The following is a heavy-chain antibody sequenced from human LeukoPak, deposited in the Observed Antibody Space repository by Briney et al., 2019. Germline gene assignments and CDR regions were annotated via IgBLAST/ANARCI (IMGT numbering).Heavy chain of an antibody. CDR3: ARDKGSLGHCSSTSCYARAFDI. CDR2: IYYSGST. V-gene: IGHV4-30-4*01. CDR1: GGSISSGDYY. D-gene: IGHD2-2*01. J-gene: IGHJ3*02. Sequence: SETLSLTCTVSGGSISSGDYYWSWIRQPPGKGLEWIGYIYYSGSTYYNPSLKSRVTISVDTSKNQFSLKLSSVAAADTAVYYCARDKGSLGHCSSTSCYARAFDIWGQGTMVTVSS.